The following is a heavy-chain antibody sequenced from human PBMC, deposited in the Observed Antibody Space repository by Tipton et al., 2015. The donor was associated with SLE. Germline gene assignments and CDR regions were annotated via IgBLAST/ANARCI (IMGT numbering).Heavy chain of an antibody. J-gene: IGHJ3*02. V-gene: IGHV4-61*01. CDR2: IYYSGST. CDR1: GGSVSSGSYY. D-gene: IGHD1-26*01. Sequence: LSLTSTVSGGSVSSGSYYWSWIRQPPGKGLEWIGYIYYSGSTNYNPSLKSRVTISVDTSKNQFSLKLSSVTAADTAVYYCAREASGSLDAFDIWGQGTMFTVSS. CDR3: AREASGSLDAFDI.